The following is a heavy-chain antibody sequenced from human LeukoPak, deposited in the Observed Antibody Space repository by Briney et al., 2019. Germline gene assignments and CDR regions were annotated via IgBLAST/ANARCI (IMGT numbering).Heavy chain of an antibody. Sequence: GGSLRLSCAASGFTFSSYSMNWVRQAPGKGLEWVSYISSSSSTIYYADSVKGRFTISRDNAKNSLYLQMNSLRAEDTAVYYCAREDSSVLDIWGQGAMVTVSS. CDR3: AREDSSVLDI. CDR2: ISSSSSTI. CDR1: GFTFSSYS. V-gene: IGHV3-48*01. J-gene: IGHJ3*02. D-gene: IGHD3-22*01.